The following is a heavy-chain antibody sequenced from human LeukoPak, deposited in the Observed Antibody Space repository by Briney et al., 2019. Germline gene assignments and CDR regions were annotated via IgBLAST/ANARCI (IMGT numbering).Heavy chain of an antibody. CDR3: ARTPFYYYMDV. Sequence: SETLSLTCTVSGGSISSYYWSWIRQPPGKGLEWIGYIYYSGSTNYNPSLKSRVTISVDTSKNQFSLKLSSVTAADTAVYYCARTPFYYYMDVWGKGTTVTVSS. CDR2: IYYSGST. CDR1: GGSISSYY. V-gene: IGHV4-59*01. J-gene: IGHJ6*03.